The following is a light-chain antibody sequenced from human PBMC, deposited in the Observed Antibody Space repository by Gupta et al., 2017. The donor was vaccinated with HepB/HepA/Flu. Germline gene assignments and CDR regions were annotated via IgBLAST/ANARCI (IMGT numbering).Light chain of an antibody. CDR2: DNS. V-gene: IGLV1-40*01. J-gene: IGLJ1*01. CDR3: QSYDSSLSVFV. Sequence: QSVPTQPPSVSGAPGQRVTISCTGGSTNIGAGYDVHWYQQLPGTAPKLLIYDNSNRPSGVPDRFSGSKSGTSASLAITGLQAEDEADYYCQSYDSSLSVFVFGTGTKVTVL. CDR1: STNIGAGYD.